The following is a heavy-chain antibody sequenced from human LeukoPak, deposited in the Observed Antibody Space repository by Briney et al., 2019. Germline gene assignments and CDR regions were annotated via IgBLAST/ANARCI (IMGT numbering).Heavy chain of an antibody. CDR1: GFTFSSHD. CDR2: SDSTGDT. CDR3: ARGKTGDDYIVFDY. V-gene: IGHV3-13*01. Sequence: GGSLRLSCAASGFTFSSHDMYWVRQTGKRLEWVAASDSTGDTYYLDSVKGRFTISRETLKNSLSLQMNSLRVGDTGAYYCARGKTGDDYIVFDYWGQGVLVTVSS. J-gene: IGHJ4*02. D-gene: IGHD2-15*01.